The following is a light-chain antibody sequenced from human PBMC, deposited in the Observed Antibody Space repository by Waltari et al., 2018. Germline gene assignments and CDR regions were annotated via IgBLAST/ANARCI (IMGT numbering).Light chain of an antibody. CDR2: NNN. CDR3: ATWDDNLKGL. CDR1: PSNLGRNA. J-gene: IGLJ3*02. Sequence: QSLLTQPASASGTPGQRVPTSCSGSPSNLGRNAVNWYQVVPGTAPKLLIYNNNQRPSGVPDRFSGSKSGTSASLAISGLQSDDEADYYCATWDDNLKGLFGGGTKLTVL. V-gene: IGLV1-44*01.